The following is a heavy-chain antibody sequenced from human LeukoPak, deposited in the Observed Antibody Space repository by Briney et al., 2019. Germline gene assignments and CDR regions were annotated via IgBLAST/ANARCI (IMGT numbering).Heavy chain of an antibody. Sequence: SETLSLTCTVSGASISDAAYYWSWIRQHPGEGLEWIGYIYYSGSTSYNPSLKSRVTISVDTSKNHFSLKLTSVTAADTAVYYCPRGRLEVQAVIGDHGGFNPWGQGTLV. CDR3: PRGRLEVQAVIGDHGGFNP. CDR1: GASISDAAYY. V-gene: IGHV4-31*03. D-gene: IGHD2-2*02. J-gene: IGHJ5*02. CDR2: IYYSGST.